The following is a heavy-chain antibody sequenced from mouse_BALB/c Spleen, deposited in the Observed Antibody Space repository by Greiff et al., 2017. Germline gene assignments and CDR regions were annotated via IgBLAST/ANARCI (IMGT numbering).Heavy chain of an antibody. J-gene: IGHJ4*01. CDR3: ARHLLDY. CDR2: ISSGGGST. CDR1: GFAFSSYD. Sequence: EVKLMESGGGLVKPGGSLKLSCAASGFAFSSYDMSWVRQTPEKRLEWVAYISSGGGSTYYPDTVKGRFTISRDNAKNTLYLQMSSLKSEDTAMYYCARHLLDYWGQGTSVTVSS. V-gene: IGHV5-12-1*01.